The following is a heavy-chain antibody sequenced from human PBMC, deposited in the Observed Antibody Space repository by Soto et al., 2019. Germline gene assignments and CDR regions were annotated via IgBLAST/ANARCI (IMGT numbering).Heavy chain of an antibody. CDR1: GYTFGAYY. CDR2: VSPLSGGT. Sequence: QVRLVQSGPEVKTPGASVRVSCKSSGYTFGAYYIHWVRQAPGQGLEWMGWVSPLSGGTKIAQRFPGRPDLTNDASINSVCTALSSLRSDATALSSWAREFDSGDLGLDRWGQGTTVSVS. D-gene: IGHD2-21*01. CDR3: AREFDSGDLGLDR. J-gene: IGHJ6*02. V-gene: IGHV1-2*02.